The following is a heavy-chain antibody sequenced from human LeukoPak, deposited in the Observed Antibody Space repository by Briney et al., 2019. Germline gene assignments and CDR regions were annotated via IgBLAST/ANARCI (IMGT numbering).Heavy chain of an antibody. J-gene: IGHJ4*02. Sequence: GRSLRLSCAASGFTFSIYSMNWVRQAPGKGLEWLSSITSSSNYIYYADSVKGRFTISRDNVQNSLYLQMNSLRAEDTAMYYCARDRGYFDNGGQGTLVTVSS. CDR1: GFTFSIYS. V-gene: IGHV3-21*01. CDR2: ITSSSNYI. CDR3: ARDRGYFDN.